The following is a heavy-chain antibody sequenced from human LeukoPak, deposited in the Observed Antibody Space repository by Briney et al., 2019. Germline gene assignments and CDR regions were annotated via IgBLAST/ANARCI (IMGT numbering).Heavy chain of an antibody. Sequence: GGSLRLSCAASGFTFDDYGMSWVRQAPGKGLEWVSGINWNGGSTGYADSVKGRFTISRDNAKNSLYLQMNSLRAEDTALYYCARSPLNYYDSSGPPLDWGQGTLVTVSS. D-gene: IGHD3-22*01. CDR2: INWNGGST. CDR3: ARSPLNYYDSSGPPLD. V-gene: IGHV3-20*04. CDR1: GFTFDDYG. J-gene: IGHJ4*02.